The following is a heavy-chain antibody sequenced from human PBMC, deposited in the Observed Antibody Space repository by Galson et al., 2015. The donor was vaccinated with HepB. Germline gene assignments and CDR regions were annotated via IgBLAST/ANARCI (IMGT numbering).Heavy chain of an antibody. CDR3: ARDLMSSSGL. CDR2: IYYSGST. V-gene: IGHV4-39*07. Sequence: LSLTCTVSGGSISSSSYYWGWIRQPPGKGLEWIGSIYYSGSTYYNPSLKSRVTISVDTSKNQFSLKLSSVTAADTAVYYCARDLMSSSGLWGQGTLVTVSS. CDR1: GGSISSSSYY. D-gene: IGHD6-6*01. J-gene: IGHJ4*02.